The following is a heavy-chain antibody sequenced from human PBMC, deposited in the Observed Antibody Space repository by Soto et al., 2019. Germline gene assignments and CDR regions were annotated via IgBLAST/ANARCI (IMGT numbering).Heavy chain of an antibody. CDR1: GGSVSNSNYY. V-gene: IGHV4-39*01. CDR3: VSQRTSVLTQAYFDY. J-gene: IGHJ4*02. Sequence: SATRSLTCTVSGGSVSNSNYYWGWIRQSPGKGLEWIGSVYYRGRSYSKSSVKSRVTISVDTSKNQFSLNLNSVTASDTAVYFCVSQRTSVLTQAYFDYWGPGALVTVSS. D-gene: IGHD2-8*01. CDR2: VYYRGRS.